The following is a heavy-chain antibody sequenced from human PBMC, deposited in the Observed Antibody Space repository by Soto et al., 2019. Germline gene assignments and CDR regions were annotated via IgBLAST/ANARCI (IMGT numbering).Heavy chain of an antibody. D-gene: IGHD1-26*01. CDR2: IYYSGST. Sequence: ETLSLTCTVSGVSISGSRYYWGWIRQPPGRGLEWIGNIYYSGSTYYTPALKSRVTLSVDTSKNQFSLNLNSVTAADTAVYYCARGGIPPSGYGIAYAMDVWGQGTTVTVSS. CDR1: GVSISGSRYY. CDR3: ARGGIPPSGYGIAYAMDV. J-gene: IGHJ6*02. V-gene: IGHV4-39*01.